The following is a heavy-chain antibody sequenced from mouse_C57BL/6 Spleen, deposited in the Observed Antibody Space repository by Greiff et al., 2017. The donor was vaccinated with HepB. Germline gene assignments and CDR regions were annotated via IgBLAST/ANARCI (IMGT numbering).Heavy chain of an antibody. Sequence: EVKLQESGPGLVKPSQSLSLTCSVTGYSITSGYYWNWIRQFPGNKLEWMGYISYDGSNNYNPSLKNRISITRDTSKNQFFLKLNSVTTEDTATYYCARETGTYYWYFDVWGTGTTVTVSS. D-gene: IGHD4-1*01. CDR3: ARETGTYYWYFDV. J-gene: IGHJ1*03. CDR2: ISYDGSN. CDR1: GYSITSGYY. V-gene: IGHV3-6*01.